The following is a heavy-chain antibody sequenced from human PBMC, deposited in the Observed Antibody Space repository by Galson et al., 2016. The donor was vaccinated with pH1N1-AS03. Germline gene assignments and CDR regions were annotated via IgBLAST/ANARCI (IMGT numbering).Heavy chain of an antibody. Sequence: SVKVSCKASGGTFNTYAISWVRQAPGQGLEWMGRIIPMLNIPDYAQKFQVRVTITADKSTNTAYMEQTNLRSDDTALYYCAKGYSATPSGTFDIWGQGTMVTVSS. CDR1: GGTFNTYA. J-gene: IGHJ3*02. CDR2: IIPMLNIP. CDR3: AKGYSATPSGTFDI. V-gene: IGHV1-69*04. D-gene: IGHD2-15*01.